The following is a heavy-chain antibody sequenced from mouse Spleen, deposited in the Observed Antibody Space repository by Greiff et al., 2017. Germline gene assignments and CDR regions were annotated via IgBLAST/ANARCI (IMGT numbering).Heavy chain of an antibody. CDR3: ARAGVYYDYDRYAMDY. Sequence: EVKLVESGGGLVKPGGSLKLSCAASGFTFSSYAMSWVRQTPEKRLEWVATISDGGSYTYYPDNVKGRFTISRDNAKNNLYLQMSHLKSEDTAMYYCARAGVYYDYDRYAMDYWGQGTSVTVSS. CDR1: GFTFSSYA. CDR2: ISDGGSYT. V-gene: IGHV5-4*03. J-gene: IGHJ4*01. D-gene: IGHD2-4*01.